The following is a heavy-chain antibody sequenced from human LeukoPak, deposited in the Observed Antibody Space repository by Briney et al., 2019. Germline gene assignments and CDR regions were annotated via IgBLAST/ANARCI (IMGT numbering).Heavy chain of an antibody. Sequence: ASVKVSCKASGYIFTSYNMNWVRQAPGQGLEWMGIINPSGGSTSYAQKFQGRVTMTRDMSTSTVYMELSRLRSDDTAVYYCARVRYRLAETYIDYWGQGTLVTVSS. V-gene: IGHV1-46*01. CDR2: INPSGGST. J-gene: IGHJ4*02. CDR1: GYIFTSYN. D-gene: IGHD3-16*01. CDR3: ARVRYRLAETYIDY.